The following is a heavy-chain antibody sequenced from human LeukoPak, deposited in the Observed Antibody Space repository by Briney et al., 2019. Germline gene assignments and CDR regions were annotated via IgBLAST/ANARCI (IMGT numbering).Heavy chain of an antibody. D-gene: IGHD3-22*01. Sequence: PGGSLRLSCAASGFTFSSYAMHWVRQAPGKGLEWVAVISYDGSNKYYADSVKGRFTISRDNSKNTLYLQMNSLRAEDTAVYYCARGQFSYDSSGYPRKWFDPWGQGTLVTVSS. CDR3: ARGQFSYDSSGYPRKWFDP. V-gene: IGHV3-30-3*01. CDR2: ISYDGSNK. CDR1: GFTFSSYA. J-gene: IGHJ5*02.